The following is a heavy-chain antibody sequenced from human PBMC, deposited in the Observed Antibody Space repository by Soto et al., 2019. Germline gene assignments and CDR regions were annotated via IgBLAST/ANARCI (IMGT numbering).Heavy chain of an antibody. V-gene: IGHV4-59*08. CDR3: ARHERTCSTWDRNFDY. Sequence: SETLSLTCTVSGGSISNSYWSWTRQPPGKGLEWIGYIYYTGSTNYNPSLKSRVTISVDTSKNQFSLKLSSVTASDTAVYYCARHERTCSTWDRNFDYWGQGTLVTVSS. D-gene: IGHD1-26*01. CDR2: IYYTGST. J-gene: IGHJ4*02. CDR1: GGSISNSY.